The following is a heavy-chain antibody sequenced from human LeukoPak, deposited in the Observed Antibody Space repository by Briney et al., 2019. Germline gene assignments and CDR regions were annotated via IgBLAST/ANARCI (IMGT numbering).Heavy chain of an antibody. Sequence: GGSLRLSCAASAFTFNTYRMNWVRHTPGKGLEWGTYISTSSDIKYYADSVKGRFTISRDNAKNSLYLQMNSLRAEDTAVYYCARQAAGGAFSGYWGRGTLVTVSS. CDR3: ARQAAGGAFSGY. D-gene: IGHD3-3*02. CDR1: AFTFNTYR. V-gene: IGHV3-48*01. J-gene: IGHJ4*02. CDR2: ISTSSDIK.